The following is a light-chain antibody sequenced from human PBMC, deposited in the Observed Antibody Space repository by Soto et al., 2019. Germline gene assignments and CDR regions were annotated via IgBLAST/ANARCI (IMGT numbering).Light chain of an antibody. CDR1: SRDVGGYNY. CDR2: EVN. Sequence: QSALTQPPSASGSPGQSVTVSCTGTSRDVGGYNYVSWYRQHPGKAPELLIYEVNKRPSGVPDRFSGSKSGNTASLTVSGLQADDEDDYYCSSYIGAKNVVFGGGTKLTVL. V-gene: IGLV2-8*01. J-gene: IGLJ2*01. CDR3: SSYIGAKNVV.